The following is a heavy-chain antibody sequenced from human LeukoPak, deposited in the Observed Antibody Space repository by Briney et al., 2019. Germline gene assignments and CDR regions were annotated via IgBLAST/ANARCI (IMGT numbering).Heavy chain of an antibody. J-gene: IGHJ3*02. CDR3: ARAAKLRDFDSDAFDI. V-gene: IGHV1-2*02. CDR2: INPNSGGT. D-gene: IGHD3-9*01. Sequence: ATVRLSYEASVYTFTVYYMHGVRQAPGQGLEWRGGINPNSGGTNYTQKFRDRLTITRVTPISRAHIEGTRLRCGDRPVFFFARAAKLRDFDSDAFDIWGQGTMVTVSS. CDR1: VYTFTVYY.